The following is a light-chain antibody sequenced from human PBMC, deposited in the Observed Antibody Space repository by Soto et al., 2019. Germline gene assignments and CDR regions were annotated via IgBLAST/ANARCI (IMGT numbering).Light chain of an antibody. CDR2: LAS. CDR1: QEIGSF. V-gene: IGKV1-5*03. CDR3: QQYTPHCFYT. Sequence: DIQMTQSPSTLSASVGDRVTVTCRASQEIGSFLASYQQKPGKAPKLLIYLASRLESGVPSRFSGSGSGTELTLTISGLQPDHFATYFCQQYTPHCFYTFGPVTKLEIK. J-gene: IGKJ2*01.